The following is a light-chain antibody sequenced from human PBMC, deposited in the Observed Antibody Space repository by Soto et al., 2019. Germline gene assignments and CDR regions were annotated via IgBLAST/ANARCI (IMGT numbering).Light chain of an antibody. CDR1: SSDVGSYDH. Sequence: QSFLTQPASVSGSPGRSITISCSGTSSDVGSYDHVAWYQQFPGKTPKLMIYEVSNRPSGVSSRFSGSKSGNTASLTISGLQAEDEADYYCISYTGSSTSYVFGSGTKVTVL. J-gene: IGLJ1*01. V-gene: IGLV2-14*01. CDR3: ISYTGSSTSYV. CDR2: EVS.